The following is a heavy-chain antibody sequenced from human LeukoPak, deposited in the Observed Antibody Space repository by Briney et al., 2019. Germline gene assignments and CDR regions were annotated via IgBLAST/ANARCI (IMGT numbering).Heavy chain of an antibody. CDR3: ARLNCRMTTCQDYNFDY. CDR1: GFTFSSYS. CDR2: ISSSSYI. J-gene: IGHJ4*02. V-gene: IGHV3-21*04. Sequence: GGSLRLSCAASGFTFSSYSMNWVRQAPGKGLEWVSSISSSSYIYYADSVKGRFTISRDNAKNSLYLQMNSLRAEDTAVYYCARLNCRMTTCQDYNFDYWGQGTLVTVSS. D-gene: IGHD4-11*01.